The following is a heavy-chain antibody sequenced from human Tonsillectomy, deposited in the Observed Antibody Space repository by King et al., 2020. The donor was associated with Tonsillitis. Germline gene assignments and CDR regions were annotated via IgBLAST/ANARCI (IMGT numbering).Heavy chain of an antibody. D-gene: IGHD1-26*01. V-gene: IGHV3-72*01. Sequence: EVQLVESGGGLVLPGGSLRLSCVVSGFTVSDHYMAWVRQAPGKGLEWVGRIRNKANSFTTEYAASVKGRFTISRDDSKKSLYLQMNSLKTEDTAVYYCASGEVGATDYWGQGTLLTVSS. CDR1: GFTVSDHY. CDR3: ASGEVGATDY. CDR2: IRNKANSFTT. J-gene: IGHJ4*02.